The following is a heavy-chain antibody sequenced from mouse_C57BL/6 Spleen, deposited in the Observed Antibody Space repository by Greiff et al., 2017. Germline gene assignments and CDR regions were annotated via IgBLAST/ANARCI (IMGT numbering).Heavy chain of an antibody. CDR3: ARGDSN. CDR1: GYSITSGYY. CDR2: ITYDGSN. J-gene: IGHJ4*01. D-gene: IGHD2-5*01. Sequence: EVTLQESGPGLVKPSQSLSLPCSVTGYSITSGYYWNWLRQFPGNKLEWMGYITYDGSNNYNPSLKNRISITRDTSKNQFFLKLNSVTTEDTATYYCARGDSNWGQGTSVTVSS. V-gene: IGHV3-6*01.